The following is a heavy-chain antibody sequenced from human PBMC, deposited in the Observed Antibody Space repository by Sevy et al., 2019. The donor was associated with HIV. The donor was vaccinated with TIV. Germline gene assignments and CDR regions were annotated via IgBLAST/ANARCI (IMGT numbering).Heavy chain of an antibody. CDR3: TTAPFFDF. Sequence: GGSLRLSCVASGFNFNNAWMSWVRQTPTKGLEWVGRIKSKTDGGTVDYAAPVKGRFTISRDESKNTLYLQMNSLETEDTAMYYCTTAPFFDFWGQGALVTVSS. V-gene: IGHV3-15*01. CDR1: GFNFNNAW. J-gene: IGHJ4*02. CDR2: IKSKTDGGTV.